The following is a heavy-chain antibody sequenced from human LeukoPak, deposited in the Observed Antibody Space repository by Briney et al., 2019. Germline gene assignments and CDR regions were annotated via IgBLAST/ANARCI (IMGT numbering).Heavy chain of an antibody. D-gene: IGHD1-20*01. CDR2: ISGSGGST. Sequence: PGGSLRLSCAASGFTFSSYAMSWVRQAPGKGLEWVSAISGSGGSTYYADSVRGRLTTSRDNSKNTLYLQMNSLRAEDTSVYYCAKVRTNWNDADFDYWGQGTLVTVSS. CDR3: AKVRTNWNDADFDY. CDR1: GFTFSSYA. V-gene: IGHV3-23*01. J-gene: IGHJ4*02.